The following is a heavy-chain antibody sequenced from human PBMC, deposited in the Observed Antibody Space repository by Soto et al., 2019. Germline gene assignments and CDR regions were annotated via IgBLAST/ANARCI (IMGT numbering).Heavy chain of an antibody. CDR1: GYTFTSYG. CDR2: ISAYNGNT. V-gene: IGHV1-18*01. Sequence: GASVKVSCKASGYTFTSYGISWVRQAPGQGLEWMGWISAYNGNTNYAQKLQGRVTMTTDTSTSTAYMELRSLRSDDTAVYCCARFDYDILTGYYSFGYYYYMDVWGKATTVTVSS. D-gene: IGHD3-9*01. J-gene: IGHJ6*03. CDR3: ARFDYDILTGYYSFGYYYYMDV.